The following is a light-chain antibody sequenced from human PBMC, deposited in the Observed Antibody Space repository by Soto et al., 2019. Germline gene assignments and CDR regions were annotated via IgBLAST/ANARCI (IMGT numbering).Light chain of an antibody. V-gene: IGLV2-11*01. J-gene: IGLJ3*02. CDR2: DVS. CDR3: AAWDDSLSAV. CDR1: SSDVGGYNY. Sequence: QSALTQPRSVSGSPGQSVTISCTGTSSDVGGYNYVSWYQQHPGKAPKLMIYDVSKRPSGVPDRFSGSKSGNTASLTISGLQAEDEADYYCAAWDDSLSAVFGGGTKLTVL.